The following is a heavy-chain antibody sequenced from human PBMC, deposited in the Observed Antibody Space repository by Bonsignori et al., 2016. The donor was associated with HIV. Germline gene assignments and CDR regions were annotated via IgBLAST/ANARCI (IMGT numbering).Heavy chain of an antibody. CDR2: INPDSGGT. Sequence: ASVKVSCKASGYSFTGYYMHWVRLAPGQGLEWMGWINPDSGGTNIAQKFQARVTMTRDTSISTAYMELSRLRSDDTAVYYCARDYARGTYFDSSGYAESYFDQWGQEALVTVSS. V-gene: IGHV1-2*02. CDR1: GYSFTGYY. J-gene: IGHJ4*02. D-gene: IGHD3-22*01. CDR3: ARDYARGTYFDSSGYAESYFDQ.